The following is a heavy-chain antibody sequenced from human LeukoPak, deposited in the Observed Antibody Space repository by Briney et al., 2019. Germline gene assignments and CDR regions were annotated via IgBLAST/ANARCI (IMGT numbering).Heavy chain of an antibody. CDR1: GASISDHY. CDR2: IYNSEAP. Sequence: SETLSLTCSVSGASISDHYWSWIRQPPGKGLEWIAYIYNSEAPNYNPSLNARVTMSLDMSKNQFSLGLSSVTAADTAVYYCAKDTALGSKAPLDYWGQGTLVTVSS. J-gene: IGHJ4*02. V-gene: IGHV4-4*08. CDR3: AKDTALGSKAPLDY. D-gene: IGHD5-18*01.